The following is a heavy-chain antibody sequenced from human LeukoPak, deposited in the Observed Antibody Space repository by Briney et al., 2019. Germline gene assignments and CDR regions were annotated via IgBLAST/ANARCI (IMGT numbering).Heavy chain of an antibody. J-gene: IGHJ5*02. CDR1: GGTFSSYA. Sequence: GASVKVSCKASGGTFSSYAISWVRQAPGQGLEWMGGIIPIFGTANYAQKFQGRVTITADESTSTAYMELRSLRSDDTAVYYCARAELRLNWFDPWGQGTLVNVSS. CDR2: IIPIFGTA. V-gene: IGHV1-69*13. CDR3: ARAELRLNWFDP. D-gene: IGHD1-14*01.